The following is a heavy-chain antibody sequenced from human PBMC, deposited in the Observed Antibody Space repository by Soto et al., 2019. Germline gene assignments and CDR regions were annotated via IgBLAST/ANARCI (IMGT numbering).Heavy chain of an antibody. D-gene: IGHD1-7*01. Sequence: PGGSLRLSCTASGFNTRFYSMSWVRQTPGKGLEWVAALSRSGGATYYADSVRGRFTISRDASKDTLFLQMSNLRAEDTAIYYCSKGEMSTIRNSFDPWGQGTLVTVSS. CDR2: LSRSGGAT. CDR1: GFNTRFYS. CDR3: SKGEMSTIRNSFDP. V-gene: IGHV3-23*01. J-gene: IGHJ5*02.